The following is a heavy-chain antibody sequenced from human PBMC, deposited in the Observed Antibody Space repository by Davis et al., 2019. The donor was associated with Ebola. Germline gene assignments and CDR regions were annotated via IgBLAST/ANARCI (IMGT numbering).Heavy chain of an antibody. D-gene: IGHD3-16*02. V-gene: IGHV1-18*01. CDR3: ARVSPGLRLGELSTYDAFDI. CDR2: ISAYNGNT. J-gene: IGHJ3*02. CDR1: GYTFTSYG. Sequence: ASVKVSCKASGYTFTSYGISWVRQAPGQGLEWMGWISAYNGNTNYAQKLQGRVTMTTDTSTSTAYMELRSLGSDDTAVYYCARVSPGLRLGELSTYDAFDIWGQGTMVTVSS.